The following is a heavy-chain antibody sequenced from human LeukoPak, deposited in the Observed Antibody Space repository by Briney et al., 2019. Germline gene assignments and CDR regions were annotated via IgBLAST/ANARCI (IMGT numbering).Heavy chain of an antibody. CDR3: ARASITMVRGEDYGMDV. Sequence: PGGSLRLSCAASGFTFSSYEMNWVRQAPGKGLEWVSYISSSGSTIYYADSAKGRFTISRDNAKNSLYLQMNSLRAEDTAVYYCARASITMVRGEDYGMDVWGKGTTVTVSS. V-gene: IGHV3-48*03. CDR2: ISSSGSTI. CDR1: GFTFSSYE. D-gene: IGHD3-10*01. J-gene: IGHJ6*04.